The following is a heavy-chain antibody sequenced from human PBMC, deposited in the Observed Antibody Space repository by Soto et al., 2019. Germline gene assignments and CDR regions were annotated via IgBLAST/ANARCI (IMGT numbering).Heavy chain of an antibody. CDR2: MYHSGST. J-gene: IGHJ4*02. CDR1: CGSISSDNW. D-gene: IGHD3-10*01. V-gene: IGHV4-4*02. Sequence: SETLSLTCAFSCGSISSDNWWTWVRQPPGKGLEWIGEMYHSGSTNYSPSLKSRVTISVDKSKNQFSLKLTSVTAADTALYYCARASAASMLRGAIINWGQGTLVTVSS. CDR3: ARASAASMLRGAIIN.